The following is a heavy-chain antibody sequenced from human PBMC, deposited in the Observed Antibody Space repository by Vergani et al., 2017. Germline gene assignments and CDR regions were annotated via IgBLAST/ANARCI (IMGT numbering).Heavy chain of an antibody. V-gene: IGHV3-7*03. D-gene: IGHD3-22*01. CDR1: GFTFSSYW. Sequence: EVQLVESGGGLVQPGGSLRLSCAASGFTFSSYWMSWVRQAPGKGLEWVANIKQDGSEKYYVDSVKGRFTISRDNSKNTLYLQMNSLRAEDTAVYYCAKDTHYDSSGYYGYWGQGTLVTVSS. CDR2: IKQDGSEK. J-gene: IGHJ4*02. CDR3: AKDTHYDSSGYYGY.